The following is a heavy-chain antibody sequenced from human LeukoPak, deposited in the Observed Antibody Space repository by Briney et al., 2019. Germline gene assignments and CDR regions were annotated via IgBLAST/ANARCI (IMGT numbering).Heavy chain of an antibody. Sequence: SETLSLTCTVSGGSISSSSYYWGWIRQPPGTGLEWIGSIYYSGSTYYNPSLKSRVTISVDTSKNQFSLKLSSVTAADTAVYYCARASVVVPTLFVYWGQGTLVTVSS. J-gene: IGHJ4*02. D-gene: IGHD3-22*01. V-gene: IGHV4-39*01. CDR2: IYYSGST. CDR1: GGSISSSSYY. CDR3: ARASVVVPTLFVY.